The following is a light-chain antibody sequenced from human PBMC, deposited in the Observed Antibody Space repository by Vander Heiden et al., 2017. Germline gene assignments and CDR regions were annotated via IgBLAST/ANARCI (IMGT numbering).Light chain of an antibody. CDR2: QAS. CDR3: QKYNGFPWT. V-gene: IGKV1-5*03. Sequence: DIQMTQSPATLSASEGDRVTITCRASQGISKWLAWYQQKPGKAPKLLVYQASRLENGVPSRFSGGGSGTEFTLTISSLQPDDFATYFCQKYNGFPWTFGQGTKVEIK. CDR1: QGISKW. J-gene: IGKJ1*01.